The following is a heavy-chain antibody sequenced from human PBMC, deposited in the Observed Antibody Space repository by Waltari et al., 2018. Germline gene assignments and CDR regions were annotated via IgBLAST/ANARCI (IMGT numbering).Heavy chain of an antibody. Sequence: QVQLQESGPGLVKPSETLSLTCAVSGYSISSGYYWGWIRQPPGKGLEWIGSIYHSGGTYYNPSLKSRVTISVDTSKNQFSLKLSSVTAADTAVYYCARRQGYYGMDVWGQGTTVTVSS. V-gene: IGHV4-38-2*01. CDR3: ARRQGYYGMDV. CDR1: GYSISSGYY. J-gene: IGHJ6*02. CDR2: IYHSGGT.